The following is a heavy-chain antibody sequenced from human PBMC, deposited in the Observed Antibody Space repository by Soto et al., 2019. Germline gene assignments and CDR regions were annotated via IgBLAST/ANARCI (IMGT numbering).Heavy chain of an antibody. CDR3: ARAPLRYFDWLLSPFDY. Sequence: GGSLRLSCAASGFTFSSYSMNWVRQAPGKGLEWVSSIGTSSSYIYYADSVKGRFTISRDNAKNSLYLQMNSLRVEDMAVYYCARAPLRYFDWLLSPFDYWGQGTLVTVSS. V-gene: IGHV3-21*01. CDR2: IGTSSSYI. J-gene: IGHJ4*02. CDR1: GFTFSSYS. D-gene: IGHD3-9*01.